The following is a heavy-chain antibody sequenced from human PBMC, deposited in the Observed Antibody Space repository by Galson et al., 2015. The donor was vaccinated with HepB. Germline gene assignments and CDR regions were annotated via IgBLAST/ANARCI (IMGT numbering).Heavy chain of an antibody. D-gene: IGHD3-3*01. J-gene: IGHJ5*02. CDR1: GFTFSSYW. V-gene: IGHV3-74*01. Sequence: SLRLSCAASGFTFSSYWIHWVRQAPGKGLVWVSRINSDGSSTSYADSVKGRFTISRDNAKNTLYLQMNSLRAEDTAVYYCAREGGWSGYYTSWFDPWGQGTLVTVSS. CDR3: AREGGWSGYYTSWFDP. CDR2: INSDGSST.